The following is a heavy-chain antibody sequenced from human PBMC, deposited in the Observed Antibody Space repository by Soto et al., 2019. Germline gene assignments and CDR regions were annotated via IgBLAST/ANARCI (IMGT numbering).Heavy chain of an antibody. CDR2: IYYSGST. D-gene: IGHD1-26*01. CDR3: ARDASTHSGSYFRAGGYIDL. V-gene: IGHV4-31*03. J-gene: IGHJ2*01. CDR1: GGSISSGGYY. Sequence: QVQLQESGPGLVKPSQTLSLTCTVSGGSISSGGYYWIWIRQHPGKGLEWIGYIYYSGSTYYNPSRKSRVTISVDEARNQFPLEVSSVTAADTAVYYCARDASTHSGSYFRAGGYIDLWGRGTLVTLSS.